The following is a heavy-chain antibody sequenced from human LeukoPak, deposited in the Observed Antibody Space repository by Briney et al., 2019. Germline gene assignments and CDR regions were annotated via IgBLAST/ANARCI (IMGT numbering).Heavy chain of an antibody. D-gene: IGHD5-24*01. CDR1: GFTFSSYE. CDR2: ISSSGSTI. CDR3: ARDSRRDGYNYQDRSSYYFDY. V-gene: IGHV3-48*03. J-gene: IGHJ4*02. Sequence: TGGSLRLSCAASGFTFSSYEMNWVRQAPGKGLEWVSYISSSGSTIYYADSVKGRFTISRDNAKNSLYLQMNSLRAEDTAMYYCARDSRRDGYNYQDRSSYYFDYWGQGTLVTVSS.